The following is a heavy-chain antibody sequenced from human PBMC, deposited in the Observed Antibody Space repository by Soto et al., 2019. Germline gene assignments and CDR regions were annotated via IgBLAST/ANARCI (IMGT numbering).Heavy chain of an antibody. CDR3: ARGSYYDRRGYYPDY. Sequence: GGSLRLSCAASGFTLSRSWMSWVRQAPGKGLEWVANIKEDGSEKYYVDSVKGRFTTSRDNAKNSLYLQMNSLRADDTAVYYCARGSYYDRRGYYPDYWGQGTLVTVSS. CDR2: IKEDGSEK. D-gene: IGHD3-22*01. V-gene: IGHV3-7*04. CDR1: GFTLSRSW. J-gene: IGHJ4*02.